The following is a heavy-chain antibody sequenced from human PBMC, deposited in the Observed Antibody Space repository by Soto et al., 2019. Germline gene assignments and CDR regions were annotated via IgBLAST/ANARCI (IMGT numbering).Heavy chain of an antibody. Sequence: QVQLVQSGAEVKKPRSSVKVSCKASGGTFSSYSINWVRQAPGQGLEWMGEIIPICGTANYAQKFQGRVTITADESTSTAYMELSSLRSEDTAVYYCARDGGRHSGGIDYWGQGTLVTVSS. J-gene: IGHJ4*02. V-gene: IGHV1-69*01. CDR2: IIPICGTA. D-gene: IGHD1-26*01. CDR3: ARDGGRHSGGIDY. CDR1: GGTFSSYS.